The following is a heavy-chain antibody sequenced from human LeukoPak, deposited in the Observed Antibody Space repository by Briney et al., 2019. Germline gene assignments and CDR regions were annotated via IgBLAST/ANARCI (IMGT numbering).Heavy chain of an antibody. Sequence: SETLSLTCTVSGGSISSSSYYWGWIRQPPGKRLEWIGSIYYSGSTYYNPSLKSRVTISVDTSKNQFSLKLSSVTAADTAVYYCARERSIWWESQIWFDEWGQGFLVT. CDR2: IYYSGST. CDR3: ARERSIWWESQIWFDE. D-gene: IGHD1-26*01. J-gene: IGHJ4*02. V-gene: IGHV4-39*07. CDR1: GGSISSSSYY.